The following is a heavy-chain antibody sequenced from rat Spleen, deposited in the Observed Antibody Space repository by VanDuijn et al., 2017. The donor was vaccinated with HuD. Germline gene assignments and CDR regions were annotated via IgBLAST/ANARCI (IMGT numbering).Heavy chain of an antibody. CDR2: IIYDGSST. Sequence: QLVESGGGLVQPGRSLKLSCAASGFTFSDYAMAWVRQAPKKGLEWVATIIYDGSSTYYRDSVKGRFTISRDNAKSTLYLQMDSLRSEDTATYYCTRGLYDGYYVFDYWGQGVMVTVSS. D-gene: IGHD1-12*03. CDR3: TRGLYDGYYVFDY. CDR1: GFTFSDYA. V-gene: IGHV5-17*01. J-gene: IGHJ2*01.